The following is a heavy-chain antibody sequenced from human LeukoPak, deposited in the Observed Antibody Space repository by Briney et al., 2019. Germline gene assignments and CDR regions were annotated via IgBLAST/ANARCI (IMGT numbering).Heavy chain of an antibody. CDR3: ASHGDYAYNWFDP. V-gene: IGHV3-48*01. J-gene: IGHJ5*02. CDR2: ISSSSSTI. D-gene: IGHD4-17*01. Sequence: GGSPRLSCAAYGFTFSSYSMNWVRQAPGKGLEWVSYISSSSSTIYYADSVKGRFTISRDNAKNSLYLQMNSLRAEDTAVYYCASHGDYAYNWFDPWGQGTLVTVSS. CDR1: GFTFSSYS.